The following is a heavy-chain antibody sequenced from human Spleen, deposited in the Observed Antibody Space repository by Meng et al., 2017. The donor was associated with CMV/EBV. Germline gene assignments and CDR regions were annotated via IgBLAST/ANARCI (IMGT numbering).Heavy chain of an antibody. CDR3: ARDTVDTAMVYYYYGMDV. Sequence: GESLKISCAASGFTFSSYAMSWVRQAPGKGLEWVSTIGSGSTYIYYADSLKGRFTISRDNAKNSLYLQMNSLRDEDTAVYYCARDTVDTAMVYYYYGMDVWGQGTTVTVSS. V-gene: IGHV3-21*01. D-gene: IGHD5-18*01. CDR1: GFTFSSYA. CDR2: IGSGSTYI. J-gene: IGHJ6*02.